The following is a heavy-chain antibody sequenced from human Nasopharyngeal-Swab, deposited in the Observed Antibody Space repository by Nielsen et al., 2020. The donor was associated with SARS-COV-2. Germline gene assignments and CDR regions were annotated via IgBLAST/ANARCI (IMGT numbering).Heavy chain of an antibody. V-gene: IGHV5-51*01. J-gene: IGHJ5*02. CDR1: GYSFSNHC. CDR2: IYPGNSDT. D-gene: IGHD5-24*01. Sequence: GESLKISCTGFGYSFSNHCICWVRQVPGKGLEWMGSIYPGNSDTRHIPSFHGRIIMSADKSINTAYLQWTGLRAPDTAVYFCARRAARDGYNYEVDPWGQGTLVTVSS. CDR3: ARRAARDGYNYEVDP.